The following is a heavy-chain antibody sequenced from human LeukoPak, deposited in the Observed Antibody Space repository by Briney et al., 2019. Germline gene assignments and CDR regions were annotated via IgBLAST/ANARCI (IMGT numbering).Heavy chain of an antibody. V-gene: IGHV3-9*01. CDR2: ISWKSDTI. Sequence: GRSLRLSCAVSGFRFDDYAMHWVRQAPGKGLEWVSGISWKSDTIHYADSVKGRFTISRDNAKNSLYLQMNSLRAEDTAVYYCAKDSSVRFLEWLSLLLFDYWGQGTLVTVSS. CDR3: AKDSSVRFLEWLSLLLFDY. D-gene: IGHD3-3*01. J-gene: IGHJ4*02. CDR1: GFRFDDYA.